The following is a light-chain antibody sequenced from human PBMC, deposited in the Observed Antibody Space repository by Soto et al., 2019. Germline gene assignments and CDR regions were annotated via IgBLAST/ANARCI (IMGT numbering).Light chain of an antibody. J-gene: IGKJ1*01. V-gene: IGKV1-5*01. Sequence: DIQMTQSPSTLSASVGDRVTITCRASQTINNWLAWYQQKPGKVPKVLIYDASTLESGVPSRFSGGGSGTEFNLTITCLQPDDSATYYCQEYTTYSRTFGQGTKVEV. CDR1: QTINNW. CDR2: DAS. CDR3: QEYTTYSRT.